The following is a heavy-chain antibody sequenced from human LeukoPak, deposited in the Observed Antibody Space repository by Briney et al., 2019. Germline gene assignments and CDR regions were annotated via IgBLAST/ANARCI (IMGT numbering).Heavy chain of an antibody. J-gene: IGHJ4*02. CDR3: ARGRRDGDLDY. CDR2: MNPNSGNT. Sequence: ASVKVSCKASGYTFTDYYMHWVRQATGQGLEWMGWMNPNSGNTGYAQKFQGRVTMTRNTSISTAYMELSSLRSEDTAVYYSARGRRDGDLDYWGQGTLVTVSS. D-gene: IGHD2-21*02. V-gene: IGHV1-8*02. CDR1: GYTFTDYY.